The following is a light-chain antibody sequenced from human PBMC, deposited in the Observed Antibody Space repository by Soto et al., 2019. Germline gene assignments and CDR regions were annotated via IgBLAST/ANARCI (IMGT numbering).Light chain of an antibody. CDR3: QVWDPSSDHYV. V-gene: IGLV3-21*02. CDR2: DDR. J-gene: IGLJ1*01. Sequence: SYELTQPPSVSVAPGLTARITCGGNNIGSKSVHWYQQKPGQAPVLVVYDDRDRPSGIPERVSGANSGNTDTLTISRVEAGDEADYYCQVWDPSSDHYVLGTGTKV. CDR1: NIGSKS.